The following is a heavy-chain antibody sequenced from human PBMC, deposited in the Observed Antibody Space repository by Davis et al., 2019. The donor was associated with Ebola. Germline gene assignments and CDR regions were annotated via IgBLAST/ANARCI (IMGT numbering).Heavy chain of an antibody. D-gene: IGHD3/OR15-3a*01. CDR1: GFTFSNYA. V-gene: IGHV3-23*01. J-gene: IGHJ4*02. CDR2: INVDGT. CDR3: AKSQFWTPYYFDY. Sequence: PGGSLRLSCAGSGFTFSNYAMSWVRQAPGKGLEWVSAINVDGTYYADPVKGRFTISRDNSKNTLYLQMNSLRAEDTAVYYCAKSQFWTPYYFDYWGQGTLVTVSS.